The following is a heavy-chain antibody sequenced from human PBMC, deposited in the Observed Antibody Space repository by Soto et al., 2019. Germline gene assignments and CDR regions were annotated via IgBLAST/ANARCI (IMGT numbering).Heavy chain of an antibody. D-gene: IGHD6-19*01. J-gene: IGHJ4*02. Sequence: EVQLVESGGGLVKPGGSLRLSCAASGFTFSNAWMNWVRQAPGKGLEWVGRIKSKTDGGTTDYAAPVKGRFTISRDDSKNTLYLQMNSLKTEDTPVYYCTTGALLAVAGTEDYWGQGTLVTVSS. CDR2: IKSKTDGGTT. CDR3: TTGALLAVAGTEDY. CDR1: GFTFSNAW. V-gene: IGHV3-15*07.